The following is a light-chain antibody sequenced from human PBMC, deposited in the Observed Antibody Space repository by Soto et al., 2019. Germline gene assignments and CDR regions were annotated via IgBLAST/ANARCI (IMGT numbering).Light chain of an antibody. J-gene: IGKJ4*01. V-gene: IGKV1-39*01. CDR1: LRISKY. CDR3: QQSHSTPLT. Sequence: DIQVIQSPSSLSASVGDRVTITCRASLRISKYLNWYQQKPGKAPKLLIYGASTLQSGVPSRFSGTGSGTDFTLINSSLQPEDSATYYCQQSHSTPLTFGGGTKLEI. CDR2: GAS.